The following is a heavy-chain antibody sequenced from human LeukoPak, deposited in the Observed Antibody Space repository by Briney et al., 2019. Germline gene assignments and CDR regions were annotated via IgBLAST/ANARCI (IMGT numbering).Heavy chain of an antibody. J-gene: IGHJ5*02. CDR3: AREGSPLRFWALSYNWFDP. CDR2: IYYSGST. CDR1: GGSISSSSYY. D-gene: IGHD3-3*01. V-gene: IGHV4-39*02. Sequence: SETLSLTCTVSGGSISSSSYYWGWIRQPPGTGLEWIGSIYYSGSTYYNPSLKSRVTISVDTSKNQFSLQLSSVTAADTAVYYCAREGSPLRFWALSYNWFDPWGQGTLVTVSS.